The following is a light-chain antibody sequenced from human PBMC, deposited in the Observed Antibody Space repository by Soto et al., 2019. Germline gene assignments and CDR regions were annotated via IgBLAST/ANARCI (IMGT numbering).Light chain of an antibody. Sequence: DIQMTRSPSTLSASVGDRVTITCRASQSISVWLAWYQQKAGKAPNLLIYKASRLESGVPSRFSGSGSETEFNITISGLQPGDSATYYCQQYNSYSPTFGQGTKV. V-gene: IGKV1-5*03. CDR2: KAS. CDR1: QSISVW. CDR3: QQYNSYSPT. J-gene: IGKJ1*01.